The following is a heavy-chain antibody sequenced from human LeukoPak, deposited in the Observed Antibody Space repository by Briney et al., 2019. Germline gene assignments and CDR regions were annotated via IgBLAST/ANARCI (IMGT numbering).Heavy chain of an antibody. J-gene: IGHJ4*02. V-gene: IGHV3-53*01. CDR1: GFTVSSNY. CDR3: ARGPITMVRGVIIPPYFDY. CDR2: IYSGGST. Sequence: PGGSLRLSCAASGFTVSSNYMSWVRQAPGKGLEWVSVIYSGGSTYYADSVKGRFTISRDNSKNTLYLQMNSLRAEDTAVYYCARGPITMVRGVIIPPYFDYWGQGTLVTVSS. D-gene: IGHD3-10*01.